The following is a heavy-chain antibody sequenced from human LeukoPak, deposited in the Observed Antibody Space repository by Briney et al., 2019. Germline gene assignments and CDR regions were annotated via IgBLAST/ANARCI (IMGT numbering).Heavy chain of an antibody. D-gene: IGHD3-22*01. CDR3: ARAPGYYDSSGYYSSRYFDY. CDR1: GDSVSSNSAA. Sequence: SQTLSLTCAISGDSVSSNSAAWNWIRQSPSRGLEWLGRTYYRSKWYNDYAVSVKSRITINPDTSKNQFSLQLNSVTPEDTAVYYCARAPGYYDSSGYYSSRYFDYWGQGTLVTVSS. CDR2: TYYRSKWYN. V-gene: IGHV6-1*01. J-gene: IGHJ4*02.